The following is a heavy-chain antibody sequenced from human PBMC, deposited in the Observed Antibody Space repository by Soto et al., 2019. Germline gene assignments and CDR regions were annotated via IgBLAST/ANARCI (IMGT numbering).Heavy chain of an antibody. V-gene: IGHV3-48*01. J-gene: IGHJ4*02. D-gene: IGHD4-17*01. Sequence: EVQLVESGGELVQPGGSLRLSCAASGFNFPTYAMNWVRQAPGKGLEWLSFIHMTHNVIFYADSVRGRFTISRDNAKDSLYLQMNSLRVEGTAVYFFVSDPDGDLDFDYWGQGTLVTVSS. CDR1: GFNFPTYA. CDR2: IHMTHNVI. CDR3: VSDPDGDLDFDY.